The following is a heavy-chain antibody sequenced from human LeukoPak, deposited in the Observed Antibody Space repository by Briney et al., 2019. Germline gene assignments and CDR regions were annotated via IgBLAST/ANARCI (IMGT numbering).Heavy chain of an antibody. J-gene: IGHJ6*03. D-gene: IGHD5-24*01. Sequence: SETLSLTCSVSGDSITSGSYYWSWIRQPAGKGLEWIGRIFATGSTNYNPSLERRVTISLDTSKNGFSLKLTSVTAADTAVYFCARERWQQRGYSYYYYMDVWGKGTTVTVSS. CDR1: GDSITSGSYY. V-gene: IGHV4-61*02. CDR3: ARERWQQRGYSYYYYMDV. CDR2: IFATGST.